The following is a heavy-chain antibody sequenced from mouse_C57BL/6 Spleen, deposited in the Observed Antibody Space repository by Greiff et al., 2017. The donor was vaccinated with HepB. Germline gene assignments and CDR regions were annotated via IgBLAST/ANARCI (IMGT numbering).Heavy chain of an antibody. CDR2: INPNNGGT. J-gene: IGHJ2*01. CDR3: ARDSTTVGALDY. CDR1: GYTFTDYY. Sequence: EVQLQQSGPELVKPGASVKISCKASGYTFTDYYMNWVKQSHGKSLEWIGDINPNNGGTSYNQKFKGKATLTVDKSSSTAYMELRSLTSEDSAVYYWARDSTTVGALDYWGQGTTLTVSS. V-gene: IGHV1-26*01. D-gene: IGHD1-1*01.